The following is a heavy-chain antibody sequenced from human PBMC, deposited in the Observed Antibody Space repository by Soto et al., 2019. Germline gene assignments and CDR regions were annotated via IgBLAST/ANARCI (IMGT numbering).Heavy chain of an antibody. J-gene: IGHJ6*02. D-gene: IGHD3-3*01. CDR1: GCTLTRFA. Sequence: QVQLVQSGAEVKKPGSSVKVSCTASGCTLTRFAFSWVRHAPGQGLEWLGGIIPIYGAADYGEKFQGRVTITADRSTSTAYMELSSLRSDDAAVYSCARASAYDFWRGHQLDVWGQGTSVTVS. CDR3: ARASAYDFWRGHQLDV. V-gene: IGHV1-69*06. CDR2: IIPIYGAA.